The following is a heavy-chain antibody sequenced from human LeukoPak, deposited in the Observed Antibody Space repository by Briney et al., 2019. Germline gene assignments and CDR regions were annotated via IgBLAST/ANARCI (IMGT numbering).Heavy chain of an antibody. CDR3: TRVTSWRTGFDY. J-gene: IGHJ4*02. V-gene: IGHV3-9*01. CDR2: ITWNSDDM. Sequence: GSSLRLSCAASGFSFEAYGMYWVRQAPGKGLDGVSGITWNSDDMAYADSVKGRFTISRDNAKNCLYLQMNSLTVEDTALYYCTRVTSWRTGFDYWGQGTLVTVSS. D-gene: IGHD1-1*01. CDR1: GFSFEAYG.